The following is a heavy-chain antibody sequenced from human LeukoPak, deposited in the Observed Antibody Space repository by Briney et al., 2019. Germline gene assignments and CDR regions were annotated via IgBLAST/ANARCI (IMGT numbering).Heavy chain of an antibody. D-gene: IGHD6-13*01. V-gene: IGHV6-1*01. CDR3: AGAYRSSWNKLGFDS. CDR1: GDSVSSNSAA. Sequence: SQTLSLTCAISGDSVSSNSAAWNWIRQSPSRGLEWLGRTYYRSKWYNDYAVSVKSRISINPDTSKNQFSLQLNSVTPEDTAVYYCAGAYRSSWNKLGFDSWGQGTLDTVSS. J-gene: IGHJ4*02. CDR2: TYYRSKWYN.